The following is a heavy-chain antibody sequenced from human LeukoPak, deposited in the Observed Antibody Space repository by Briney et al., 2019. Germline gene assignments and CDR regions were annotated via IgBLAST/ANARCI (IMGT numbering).Heavy chain of an antibody. J-gene: IGHJ4*02. CDR3: AKQRGYYGSGSAFDY. Sequence: GGPLRLSCAASGFTFSSSGMHWVRQAPGKGLEWVAVISYDGSNKYSADSVKGRFTISRDNSKNTLYLQMNSLRAEDTAVYYCAKQRGYYGSGSAFDYWGQGTLVTVSS. CDR2: ISYDGSNK. CDR1: GFTFSSSG. D-gene: IGHD3-10*01. V-gene: IGHV3-30*18.